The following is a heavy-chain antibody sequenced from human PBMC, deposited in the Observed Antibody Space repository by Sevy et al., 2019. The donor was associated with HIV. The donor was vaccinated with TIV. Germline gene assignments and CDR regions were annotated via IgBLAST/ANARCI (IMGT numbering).Heavy chain of an antibody. V-gene: IGHV4-4*07. CDR1: GGSISSHY. CDR3: ARGPLIAARYNWFDP. J-gene: IGHJ5*02. CDR2: IYTSGST. Sequence: SETLSLTCTVSGGSISSHYWSWIRQPAGKGLEWIGRIYTSGSTNYNPSLKSRVTMSVDTSKNQFSLKLSSVTAADTAVYYCARGPLIAARYNWFDPWGQGTLVTVSS. D-gene: IGHD6-6*01.